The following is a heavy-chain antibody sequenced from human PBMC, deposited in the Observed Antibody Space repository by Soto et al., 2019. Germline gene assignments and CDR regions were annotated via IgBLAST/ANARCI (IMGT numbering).Heavy chain of an antibody. CDR1: GFTFSNAC. CDR2: IKSKTDGGTT. CDR3: TTDPTVTTSAGDY. J-gene: IGHJ4*02. V-gene: IGHV3-15*01. Sequence: GGSLRLSFAASGFTFSNACMSGICKAPGKGLEWVGGIKSKTDGGTTDYAAPVKGRFTISRDDSKNTLYLQMNSLKTEDTAVYYCTTDPTVTTSAGDYWGQGTLVTVSS. D-gene: IGHD4-17*01.